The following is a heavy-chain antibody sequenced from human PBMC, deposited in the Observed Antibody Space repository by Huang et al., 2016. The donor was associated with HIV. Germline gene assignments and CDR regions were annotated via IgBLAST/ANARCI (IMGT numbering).Heavy chain of an antibody. CDR3: ARGLYYYDSSGYTHDAFDI. J-gene: IGHJ3*02. V-gene: IGHV1-8*01. Sequence: QVQLVQSGAEVKKPGASVKVSCKASGYTFTSYDINWVRQATGQGLEWMGWMNPNRGNTGYAQKCQGRVTMTRNTSRSTAYMELSSLRSEDTAVYYCARGLYYYDSSGYTHDAFDIWGQGTMVTVSS. CDR2: MNPNRGNT. CDR1: GYTFTSYD. D-gene: IGHD3-22*01.